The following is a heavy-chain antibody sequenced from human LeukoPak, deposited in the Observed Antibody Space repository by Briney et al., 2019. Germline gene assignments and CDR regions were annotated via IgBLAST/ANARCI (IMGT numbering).Heavy chain of an antibody. Sequence: GASVKVSCKASGFTFTSSAVQWVRQARGQRLGWIGWIVVGSGNTNYAQKFQERVTITRDMSTSTAYMELSSLRSEDTAVYYCAATHFYSGSSIDYWGQGTLVTVSS. CDR2: IVVGSGNT. J-gene: IGHJ4*02. D-gene: IGHD1-26*01. CDR3: AATHFYSGSSIDY. V-gene: IGHV1-58*01. CDR1: GFTFTSSA.